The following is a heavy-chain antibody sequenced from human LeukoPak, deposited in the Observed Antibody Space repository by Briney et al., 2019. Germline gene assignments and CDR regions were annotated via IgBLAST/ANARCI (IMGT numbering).Heavy chain of an antibody. D-gene: IGHD2-2*01. CDR2: INPNSGGT. CDR1: GSTFTGYY. V-gene: IGHV1-2*02. CDR3: TRATSVVVPAADHYYYGMDV. J-gene: IGHJ6*02. Sequence: ASVKVSCKASGSTFTGYYMHWVRQAPGQGLEWMGWINPNSGGTDYAQKFQGRVTMTRDTSLSTAYMELSRLRSDDTAVYYCTRATSVVVPAADHYYYGMDVWGQGTTATVSS.